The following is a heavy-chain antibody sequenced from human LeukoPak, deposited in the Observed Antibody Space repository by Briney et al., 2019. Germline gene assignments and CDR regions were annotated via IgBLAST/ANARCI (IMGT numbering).Heavy chain of an antibody. J-gene: IGHJ4*02. D-gene: IGHD3-10*01. CDR1: GFTFSDYV. CDR3: AKDSSMIRGDYDYFDY. V-gene: IGHV3-23*01. CDR2: ISDSGHRT. Sequence: PGGSLRLSCAASGFTFSDYVMGWVRQAPGKGLEWVSGISDSGHRTYYADSVKGRFTISRDNSKNTLYLQMNSLRADDTAVYYCAKDSSMIRGDYDYFDYWGQGTLVTVSS.